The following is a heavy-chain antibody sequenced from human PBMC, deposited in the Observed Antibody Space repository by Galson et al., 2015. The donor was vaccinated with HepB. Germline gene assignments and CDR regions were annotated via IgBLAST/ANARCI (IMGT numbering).Heavy chain of an antibody. J-gene: IGHJ4*02. CDR2: ISYDGSNK. CDR3: ASSGLGWLQFPYYFDY. V-gene: IGHV3-30*03. Sequence: SLRLSCAASGFTFSSYGMHWVRQAPGKGLEWVAVISYDGSNKYYADSVKGRFTISRDNSKNTLYLQMNSLRAEDTAMYYCASSGLGWLQFPYYFDYWGQGTLVTVSS. CDR1: GFTFSSYG. D-gene: IGHD5-24*01.